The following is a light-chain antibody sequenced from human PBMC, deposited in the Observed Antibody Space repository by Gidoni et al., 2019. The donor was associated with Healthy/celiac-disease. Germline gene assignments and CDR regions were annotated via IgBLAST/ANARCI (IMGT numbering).Light chain of an antibody. V-gene: IGLV3-19*01. Sequence: SSELTQDPAVSGAVGQTVRITCQGASLRSYYASWYQQKPGQAPVLVIYGKNNRPSGIPDRFSGSSSGNTASLTITGAQAEDEADYYCNSRDSSGNHLRVFGGGTKLTVL. CDR3: NSRDSSGNHLRV. J-gene: IGLJ2*01. CDR1: SLRSYY. CDR2: GKN.